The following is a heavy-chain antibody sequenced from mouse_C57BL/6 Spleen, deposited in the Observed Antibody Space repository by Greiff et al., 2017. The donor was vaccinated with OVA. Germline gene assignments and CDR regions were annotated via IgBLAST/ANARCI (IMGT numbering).Heavy chain of an antibody. CDR2: ISSGGSYT. CDR3: ARHLITTVEAWFAY. J-gene: IGHJ3*01. V-gene: IGHV5-6*01. Sequence: EVQLVESGGDLVKPGGSLKLSCAASGFTFSSYGMSWVRQTPDKRLEWVATISSGGSYTYYPDSVKGRFTISRDNAKNTLYLQMSSLKSEDTAMYYCARHLITTVEAWFAYWGQGTLVTVSA. D-gene: IGHD1-1*01. CDR1: GFTFSSYG.